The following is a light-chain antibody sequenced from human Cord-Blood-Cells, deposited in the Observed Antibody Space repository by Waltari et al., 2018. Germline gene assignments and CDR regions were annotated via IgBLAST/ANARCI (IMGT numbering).Light chain of an antibody. V-gene: IGLV1-44*01. CDR1: SSNIGSNT. Sequence: QSVLTQPPSASGTPGQRVTISCSGSSSNIGSNTVNWYQQLPGTAPKLLIYSNNPPPSGVPDLFSVSKSGTSASLAISALQSEDEADYYCAAWDDSLNGHVFGTGTKVTVL. CDR2: SNN. J-gene: IGLJ1*01. CDR3: AAWDDSLNGHV.